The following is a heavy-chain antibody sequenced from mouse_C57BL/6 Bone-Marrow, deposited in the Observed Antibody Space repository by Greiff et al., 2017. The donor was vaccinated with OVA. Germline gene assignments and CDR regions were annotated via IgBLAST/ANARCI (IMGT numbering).Heavy chain of an antibody. D-gene: IGHD2-4*01. CDR3: ARGGYYDYDGGAWFAY. V-gene: IGHV1-18*01. CDR2: INSNNGGT. Sequence: VQLQQSGPELAKPGASVKIPCKASGYTFTDYNMDWVKQSHGKSLEWIGDINSNNGGTIYNQKFKGKATLTVDKSSSTAYMELRSLTAEDTAVYYCARGGYYDYDGGAWFAYCGQGTLVTVSA. J-gene: IGHJ3*01. CDR1: GYTFTDYN.